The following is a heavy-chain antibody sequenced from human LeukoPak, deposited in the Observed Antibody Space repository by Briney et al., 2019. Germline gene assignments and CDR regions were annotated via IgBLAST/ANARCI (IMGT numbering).Heavy chain of an antibody. J-gene: IGHJ5*02. V-gene: IGHV4-59*12. CDR1: GDSISSDY. CDR3: ARSFRYSGYDYYFDP. Sequence: SEILSLTCTVSGDSISSDYLSWIRQPPGKGLEWIGYINYSGITNYNPSLKSRVTISVDTSKNQFSLKLSSVTAADTAVYYCARSFRYSGYDYYFDPWGQGTLVTVSS. CDR2: INYSGIT. D-gene: IGHD5-12*01.